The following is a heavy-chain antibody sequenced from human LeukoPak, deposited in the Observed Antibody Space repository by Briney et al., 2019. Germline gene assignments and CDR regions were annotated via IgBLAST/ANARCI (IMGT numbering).Heavy chain of an antibody. CDR3: ARDLSGVAGYTYGRGIDY. V-gene: IGHV4-34*01. Sequence: SETLSLTCAVYGGSFSGYYWSWIRQPPGKGLEWIGEINHSGGTNYNPSLKSRVTISVDTSKNQFSLKLSSVTAADTAVYYCARDLSGVAGYTYGRGIDYWGQGTLVTVSS. J-gene: IGHJ4*02. CDR2: INHSGGT. D-gene: IGHD5-18*01. CDR1: GGSFSGYY.